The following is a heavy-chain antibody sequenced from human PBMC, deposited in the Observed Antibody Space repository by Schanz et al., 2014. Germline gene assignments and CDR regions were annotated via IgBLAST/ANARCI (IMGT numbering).Heavy chain of an antibody. CDR2: FDAHDGRA. CDR1: GFTFSTSA. V-gene: IGHV3-23*04. D-gene: IGHD3-22*01. J-gene: IGHJ4*02. Sequence: EVQLVASGGGLVQPGGSLRLSCAASGFTFSTSAMSWVRQAPGKGLEWVSGFDAHDGRAYYADSVRGRFTMSRDNSKNTVHLQMSSLRVEDTAVYYCARVDSSGYFFDNWGQGTRVTVSS. CDR3: ARVDSSGYFFDN.